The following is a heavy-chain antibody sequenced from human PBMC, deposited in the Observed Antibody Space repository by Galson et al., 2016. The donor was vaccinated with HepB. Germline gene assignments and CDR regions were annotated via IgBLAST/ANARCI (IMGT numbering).Heavy chain of an antibody. CDR3: ARGTPHSDFWSVRTEHYYFDY. V-gene: IGHV1-69*06. Sequence: SVKVSCKASGGTFRNYAIIWVRQAPGQGLEWMGGIIPIFGPPNYAQKFQGRVTIVADRSTSTAYMELHNLRSGDTAVYSCARGTPHSDFWSVRTEHYYFDYWGQGALGTVSS. CDR1: GGTFRNYA. D-gene: IGHD3-3*01. CDR2: IIPIFGPP. J-gene: IGHJ4*02.